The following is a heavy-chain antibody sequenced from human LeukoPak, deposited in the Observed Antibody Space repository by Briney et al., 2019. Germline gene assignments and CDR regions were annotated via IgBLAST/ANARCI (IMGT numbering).Heavy chain of an antibody. J-gene: IGHJ2*01. CDR1: GFTFRDYG. CDR3: AKEGTWGNWYFDL. D-gene: IGHD3-16*01. CDR2: ISRDGLTK. V-gene: IGHV3-30*18. Sequence: GGSLSLSCAASGFTFRDYGMHWVRQAPGKGLEWVAVISRDGLTKYYADSVKGRFTLHRDNSRNTLYLEMNSLRDEDTAVYYCAKEGTWGNWYFDLWGRGTLVIVTS.